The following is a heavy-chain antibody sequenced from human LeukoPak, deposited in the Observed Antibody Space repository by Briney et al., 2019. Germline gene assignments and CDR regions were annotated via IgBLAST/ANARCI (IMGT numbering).Heavy chain of an antibody. CDR1: VYTFTVYY. Sequence: ASVTVSFTSSVYTFTVYYMHWVRQAPGQGQEWMGWINPNSGGTNYAQKFQGRVTMTRDTSINTAYMELSRLRSDDTAVYYCARDPDMSSYGLASWFDPWGQGTLVTVSS. CDR3: ARDPDMSSYGLASWFDP. J-gene: IGHJ5*02. V-gene: IGHV1-2*02. CDR2: INPNSGGT. D-gene: IGHD5-18*01.